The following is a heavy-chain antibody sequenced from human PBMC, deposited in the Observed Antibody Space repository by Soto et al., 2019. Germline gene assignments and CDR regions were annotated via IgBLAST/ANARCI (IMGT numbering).Heavy chain of an antibody. J-gene: IGHJ6*02. D-gene: IGHD2-8*01. CDR1: GYSFTDYH. CDR2: INPKSGGT. Sequence: GASVNGSCKASGYSFTDYHIHWVRQAPGQGLEWLGRINPKSGGTSTAQKFQGWVTMTTDTSISTASMELTRLTSDDTAIYYCARGDSTDCSNGVCSFFYNHDLDVWG. CDR3: ARGDSTDCSNGVCSFFYNHDLDV. V-gene: IGHV1-2*04.